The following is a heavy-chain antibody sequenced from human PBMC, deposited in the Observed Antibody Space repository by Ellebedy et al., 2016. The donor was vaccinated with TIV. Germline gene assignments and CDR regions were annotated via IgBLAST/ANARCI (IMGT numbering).Heavy chain of an antibody. D-gene: IGHD1-26*01. V-gene: IGHV3-9*01. Sequence: PGGSLRLSCAASGFTFHDYGMHWVRQAPGKGLEWVSGIRWNSVSRGYADSVKGRFTISRDDAKNSLYLQMSSLRADDTAMYYCAKGAREGSIRGYCDYWGQGTLVTVSS. J-gene: IGHJ4*02. CDR2: IRWNSVSR. CDR1: GFTFHDYG. CDR3: AKGAREGSIRGYCDY.